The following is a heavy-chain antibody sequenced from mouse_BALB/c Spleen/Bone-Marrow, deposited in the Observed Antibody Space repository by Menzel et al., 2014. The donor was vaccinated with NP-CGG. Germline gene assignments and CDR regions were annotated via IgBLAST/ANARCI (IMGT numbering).Heavy chain of an antibody. CDR3: AREWTDRTPSY. V-gene: IGHV1-54*01. CDR2: INPGSGGT. Sequence: VQVVESGAELVRPGTSVKLSCKASGYAFTNYLIEWVKQRPGQGLEWIGVINPGSGGTNYNEKFKGKATLTADKSSSTAYMQLSSLTSDDTAVSFCAREWTDRTPSYSGQGT. CDR1: GYAFTNYL. J-gene: IGHJ3*01.